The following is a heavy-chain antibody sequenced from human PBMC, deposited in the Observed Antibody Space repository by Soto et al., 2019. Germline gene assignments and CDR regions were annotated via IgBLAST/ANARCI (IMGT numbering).Heavy chain of an antibody. Sequence: QVQLLQSGGEVKKPGASVKVSCNSSDHTFTYYGINWVRRAPGQGLEWMGWISGDNGNTKYAQKFQDRDTMSADTSSRTAYMEMRSLTADDTAVYFCAATGGHYFGLDVWGQGTTVTVSS. V-gene: IGHV1-18*01. CDR2: ISGDNGNT. CDR1: DHTFTYYG. CDR3: AATGGHYFGLDV. D-gene: IGHD2-8*02. J-gene: IGHJ6*02.